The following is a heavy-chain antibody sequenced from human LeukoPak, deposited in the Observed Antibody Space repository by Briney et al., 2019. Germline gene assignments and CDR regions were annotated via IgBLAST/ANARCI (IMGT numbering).Heavy chain of an antibody. CDR3: ARTSKEWELYYFDY. CDR1: GYTFTSYG. Sequence: GASVKVSCKASGYTFTSYGINWVRQATGQGLEWMGWMNPNSGNTDYAQKFQGRVTITRDTSINTAYMELSSLRSEDTAVYYCARTSKEWELYYFDYWGQGTLVTVSS. V-gene: IGHV1-8*03. D-gene: IGHD1-26*01. CDR2: MNPNSGNT. J-gene: IGHJ4*02.